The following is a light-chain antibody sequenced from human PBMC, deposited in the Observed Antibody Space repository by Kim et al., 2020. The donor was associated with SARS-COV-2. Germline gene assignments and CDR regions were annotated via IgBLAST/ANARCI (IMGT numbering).Light chain of an antibody. CDR2: AAS. V-gene: IGKV1-39*01. J-gene: IGKJ5*01. CDR1: QRISSY. Sequence: DIQMTQSPSSLSASVGDRVTITCRASQRISSYLNWYQQKPGKAPKLLIYAASTLQSGVPSRFSGSGSGTDFTLTISSLQPEDFATYYCQQSYSNPPITFGQGTRLEIK. CDR3: QQSYSNPPIT.